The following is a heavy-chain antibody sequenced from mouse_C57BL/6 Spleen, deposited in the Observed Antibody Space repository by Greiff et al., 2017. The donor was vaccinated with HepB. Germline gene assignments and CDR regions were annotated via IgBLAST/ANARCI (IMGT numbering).Heavy chain of an antibody. V-gene: IGHV5-16*01. CDR1: GFTFSDYY. Sequence: EVQVVESEGGLVQPGSSMKLSCTASGFTFSDYYMAWVRQVPEKGLEWVANINYDGSSTYYLDSLKSRFIISRDNAKNILYLQMSSLKSEDTATYYCARVGFIYYGTGYAMDYWGQGTSVTVSS. D-gene: IGHD1-1*01. J-gene: IGHJ4*01. CDR3: ARVGFIYYGTGYAMDY. CDR2: INYDGSST.